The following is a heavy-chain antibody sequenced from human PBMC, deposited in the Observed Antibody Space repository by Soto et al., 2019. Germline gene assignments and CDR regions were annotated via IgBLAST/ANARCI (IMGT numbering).Heavy chain of an antibody. D-gene: IGHD3-10*01. CDR1: GYTFTSYG. J-gene: IGHJ5*02. CDR3: ARTLYYYGSGSYEERVALHCFDP. V-gene: IGHV1-18*01. CDR2: ISAYNGNT. Sequence: QVQLVQSGAEVKKPGASVKVSCKASGYTFTSYGISWVRQAPGQGLEWMGWISAYNGNTNYAQKLQGRVTMTTDTSTSTAYMELRSLRSDDTAVHYCARTLYYYGSGSYEERVALHCFDPWGQGTLVTVSS.